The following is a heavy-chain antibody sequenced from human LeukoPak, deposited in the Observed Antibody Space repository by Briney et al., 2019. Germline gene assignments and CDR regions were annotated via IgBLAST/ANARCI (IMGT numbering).Heavy chain of an antibody. V-gene: IGHV3-7*01. CDR2: IKKDGIEK. J-gene: IGHJ4*02. CDR1: GFTLSSDW. CDR3: ARGRYSSRSGGYYFDI. D-gene: IGHD2-2*01. Sequence: GSLRLSCVVSGFTLSSDWMSWVRQAPGKGLEWVANIKKDGIEKYYVESVKGRFTISRDNAKNSLYLQMNSLRAEDTAVYYCARGRYSSRSGGYYFDIWGQGTPVTVSS.